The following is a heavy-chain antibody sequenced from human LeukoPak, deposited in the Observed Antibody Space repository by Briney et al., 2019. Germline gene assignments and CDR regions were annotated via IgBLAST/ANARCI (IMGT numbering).Heavy chain of an antibody. V-gene: IGHV4-30-2*01. CDR3: ARGSSVTAIPIFFDY. CDR1: GGSISSGGYS. D-gene: IGHD2-21*02. CDR2: IYHSGST. J-gene: IGHJ4*02. Sequence: PSQTLSLTCAVSGGSISSGGYSWSWIRQPPGQGLEWIGYIYHSGSTYYNPSLKSRVTISVDRSKNQFSLKLSSVTAADTAVYYCARGSSVTAIPIFFDYWGQGTLVTVSS.